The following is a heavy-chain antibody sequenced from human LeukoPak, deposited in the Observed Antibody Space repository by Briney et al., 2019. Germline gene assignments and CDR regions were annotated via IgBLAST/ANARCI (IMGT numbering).Heavy chain of an antibody. CDR3: ARLNWGSRLAPGFYYFDY. V-gene: IGHV6-1*01. J-gene: IGHJ4*02. CDR1: GDSVSSNSAA. D-gene: IGHD7-27*01. CDR2: TYYRSKWYN. Sequence: SQTLSLTCAISGDSVSSNSAAWNWIRQSPSRGLEWLGRTYYRSKWYNDYAVSVKSRITINPDTSKNQFSLQLNSVTPEDTAVYYCARLNWGSRLAPGFYYFDYWGQGTLVTVSS.